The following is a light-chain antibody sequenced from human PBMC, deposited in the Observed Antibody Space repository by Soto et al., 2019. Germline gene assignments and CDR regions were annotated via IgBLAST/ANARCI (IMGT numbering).Light chain of an antibody. CDR3: QQYNNWPPGTT. V-gene: IGKV3-15*01. Sequence: EIVLTQSPATLSVSPGETVTLSCWASQSIGTNLAWHQQRSGQAPRLLMYGASTRATGIPARFSGSGSGTGFTLTISSLETADFAVYYCQQYNNWPPGTTFGGGTKVEIQ. CDR1: QSIGTN. J-gene: IGKJ4*01. CDR2: GAS.